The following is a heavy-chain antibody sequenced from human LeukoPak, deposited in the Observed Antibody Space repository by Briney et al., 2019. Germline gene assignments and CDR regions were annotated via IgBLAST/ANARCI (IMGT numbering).Heavy chain of an antibody. CDR3: ARRLTQYNCFDP. Sequence: SQTLSLTCAISGDSISSNSVTWNWIRQSPSRGLEWLGRTYYRSTWYNDYAVSVRGRITVNPDTSKNQFSLHLNSVTPEDTAVYYCARRLTQYNCFDPWGQGILVTVSS. V-gene: IGHV6-1*01. CDR1: GDSISSNSVT. D-gene: IGHD2-21*02. CDR2: TYYRSTWYN. J-gene: IGHJ5*02.